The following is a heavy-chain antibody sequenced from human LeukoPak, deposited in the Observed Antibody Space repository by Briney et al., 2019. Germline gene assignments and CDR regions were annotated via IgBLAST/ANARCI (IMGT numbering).Heavy chain of an antibody. D-gene: IGHD1-14*01. CDR2: INPDGSET. J-gene: IGHJ4*02. Sequence: PGGSLRLACAASGLTFSTYWINWARQAPGKGLEWVGNINPDGSETYYVDSVKGRFIISRDNAKNSLHLQMNILKTEDTAVYYCFGIFWGQGTLLTVSP. CDR3: FGIF. CDR1: GLTFSTYW. V-gene: IGHV3-7*01.